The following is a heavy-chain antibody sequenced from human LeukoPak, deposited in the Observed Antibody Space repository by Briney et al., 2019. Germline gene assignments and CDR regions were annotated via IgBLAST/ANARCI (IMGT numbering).Heavy chain of an antibody. CDR2: INHSEAT. J-gene: IGHJ1*01. V-gene: IGHV4-34*01. CDR3: AREAQYCSGGSCYGGYFQH. CDR1: GGSFSGYC. Sequence: PSETLSLTCAVYGGSFSGYCWSWIRQPPGKGLEWMGEINHSEATDYNPSFKSRVTISVDTSKNQFSLKLSSVTAADTAVYYCAREAQYCSGGSCYGGYFQHWGQGTLVTVSS. D-gene: IGHD2-15*01.